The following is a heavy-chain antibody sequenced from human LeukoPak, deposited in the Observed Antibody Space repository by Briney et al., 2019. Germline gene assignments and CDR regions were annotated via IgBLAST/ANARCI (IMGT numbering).Heavy chain of an antibody. Sequence: VTLSLPCTVSGDPFRSYYWSWVRQAPGERLEWVSDIYSGGNTCFGGSWEGRFTLFREHSQNTPYLQMNSLRSGDPDVFYCARDLPPTNSSGWYTDWYYYYYYGMDVWGQGTTVTVSS. V-gene: IGHV3-53*01. CDR1: GDPFRSYY. CDR2: IYSGGNT. CDR3: ARDLPPTNSSGWYTDWYYYYYYGMDV. D-gene: IGHD6-19*01. J-gene: IGHJ6*02.